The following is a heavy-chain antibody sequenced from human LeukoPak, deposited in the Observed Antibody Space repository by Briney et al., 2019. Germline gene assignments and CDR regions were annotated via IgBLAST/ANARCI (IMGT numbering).Heavy chain of an antibody. CDR3: ARLYCSGGSCYRGDAFDI. CDR1: GGSISSYY. J-gene: IGHJ3*02. V-gene: IGHV4-59*01. Sequence: SETLSLTCTVSGGSISSYYWSWIRQPPGKGLEWIGYNYYSGSTNYNPSLKSRVTISVDTSKNQFSLKLSSVTAADTAVYYCARLYCSGGSCYRGDAFDIWGQGTMVTVSS. CDR2: NYYSGST. D-gene: IGHD2-15*01.